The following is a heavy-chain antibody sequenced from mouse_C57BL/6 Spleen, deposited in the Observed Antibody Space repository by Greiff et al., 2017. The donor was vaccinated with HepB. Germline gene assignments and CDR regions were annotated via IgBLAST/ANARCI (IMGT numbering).Heavy chain of an antibody. CDR3: ARGERNSPAWFAY. CDR2: INPGSGGT. V-gene: IGHV1-54*01. CDR1: GYAFTNYL. Sequence: VQLQESGAELVRPGTSVKVSCKASGYAFTNYLIEWVKQRPGQGLEWIGVINPGSGGTNYNEKFKGKATLTADKSSSTAYIQLSSLTSEDSAVYFCARGERNSPAWFAYWGKGTLVTVSA. J-gene: IGHJ3*01.